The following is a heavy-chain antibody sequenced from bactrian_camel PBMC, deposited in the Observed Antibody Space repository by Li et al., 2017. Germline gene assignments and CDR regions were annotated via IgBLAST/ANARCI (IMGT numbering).Heavy chain of an antibody. CDR2: INGDRVIT. CDR1: GFSFSSYG. D-gene: IGHD6*01. CDR3: VPGIPADLAY. J-gene: IGHJ4*01. V-gene: IGHV3S25*01. Sequence: QVQLVESGGGLVQPGGSLRLSCAASGFSFSSYGMYWFRQAPGKGLEWVSTINGDRVITNYPDSVKGRFTISRDNAENTVSLQMNSLKPEDTAIYYCVPGIPADLAYWGQGTQVTVS.